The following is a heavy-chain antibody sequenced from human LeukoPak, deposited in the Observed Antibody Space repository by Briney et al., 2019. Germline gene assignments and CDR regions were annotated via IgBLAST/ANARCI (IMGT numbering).Heavy chain of an antibody. J-gene: IGHJ4*02. CDR1: GFTFSSYG. CDR3: VRVTHSSYSYGYGHGDY. D-gene: IGHD5-18*01. CDR2: IWYDGSNK. V-gene: IGHV3-33*01. Sequence: GGSLRLSCAASGFTFSSYGMHWVRQAPGKGLEWVAVIWYDGSNKYYADPVKGRFTISRDNSKNTLYLQMNSLRAEDTAVYYCVRVTHSSYSYGYGHGDYWGQGTLVTVSS.